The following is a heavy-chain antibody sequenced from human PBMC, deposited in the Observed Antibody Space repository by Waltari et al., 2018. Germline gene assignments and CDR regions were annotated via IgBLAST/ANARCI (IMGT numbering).Heavy chain of an antibody. D-gene: IGHD1-26*01. CDR2: INHSGST. CDR3: ARGGAGATIAN. J-gene: IGHJ4*02. Sequence: QLQLQQWGAGLLKPSETLSLTCAVYGGSFSGHYWSWIRQPPGKGLEWIGEINHSGSTNYNPSLKSRVTLSLDTSKNQFSLELNSVIAAETAVYYCARGGAGATIANWGQGTLVTVSS. V-gene: IGHV4-34*01. CDR1: GGSFSGHY.